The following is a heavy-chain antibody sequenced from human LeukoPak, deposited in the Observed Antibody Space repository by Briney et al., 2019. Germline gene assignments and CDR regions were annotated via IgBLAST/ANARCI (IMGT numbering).Heavy chain of an antibody. Sequence: GGYLRLSCAASGFTFSNARMSWVRQAPGKGLEWVGRIKSKTDGGTTDYAEPVKGRFTISRDDSKNTLYLQMNSLKAEDTAVYYCTTGWGATTGSYYYYYMDVWGKGTTVTVSS. CDR3: TTGWGATTGSYYYYYMDV. CDR2: IKSKTDGGTT. CDR1: GFTFSNAR. D-gene: IGHD1-26*01. J-gene: IGHJ6*03. V-gene: IGHV3-15*01.